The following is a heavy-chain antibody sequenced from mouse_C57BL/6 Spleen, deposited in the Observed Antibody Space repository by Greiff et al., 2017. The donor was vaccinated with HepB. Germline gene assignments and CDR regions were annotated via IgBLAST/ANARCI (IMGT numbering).Heavy chain of an antibody. CDR1: GYAFSSSW. J-gene: IGHJ3*01. V-gene: IGHV1-82*01. CDR2: IYPGDGDT. D-gene: IGHD3-2*02. Sequence: VQLQQSGPELVKPGASVKISCKASGYAFSSSWMNWVKQRPGKGLEWIGRIYPGDGDTNYNGKFKGKATLTADKSSSTAYMQLSSLTSEDSAVYVCARGGGTAQATFAYWGQGTLVTVSA. CDR3: ARGGGTAQATFAY.